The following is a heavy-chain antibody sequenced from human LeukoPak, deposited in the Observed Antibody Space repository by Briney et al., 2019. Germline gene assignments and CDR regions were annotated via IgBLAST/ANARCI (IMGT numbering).Heavy chain of an antibody. V-gene: IGHV1-58*02. Sequence: SVKVSCKASGFTFTRSAMQWVRQARGQRLEWIGWIVVGSGNTNYAQKFQERVTITRDMSTSTAYMELSRLRSEDTAVYYCAADRPSGSDSWFDPWGQGTLVTVSS. CDR2: IVVGSGNT. J-gene: IGHJ5*02. D-gene: IGHD1-26*01. CDR3: AADRPSGSDSWFDP. CDR1: GFTFTRSA.